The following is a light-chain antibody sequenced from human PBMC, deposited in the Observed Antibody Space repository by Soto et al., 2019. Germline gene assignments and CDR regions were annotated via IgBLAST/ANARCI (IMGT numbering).Light chain of an antibody. J-gene: IGLJ2*01. CDR2: GNS. Sequence: QSVLTQPPSVSGAPGQRVTISCTGSSSNIGAGYDVHWYQQLPGTAPKRLIYGNSNRPSGVPDRFSGSKSGTSASLAITGLQAEDEADYSCQSYDSSLSVVFGGGTKLTVL. V-gene: IGLV1-40*01. CDR1: SSNIGAGYD. CDR3: QSYDSSLSVV.